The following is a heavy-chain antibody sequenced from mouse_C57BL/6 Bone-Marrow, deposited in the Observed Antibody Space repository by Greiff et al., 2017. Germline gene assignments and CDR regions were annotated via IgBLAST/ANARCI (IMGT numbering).Heavy chain of an antibody. CDR2: IDPEIGDT. J-gene: IGHJ2*01. CDR3: SSFDGNYFDF. Sequence: EVQLQQSGAELVRPGASVKLSCTASGFNIKDDYIHWVKQRPEQGLEWIGWIDPEIGDTESASKFQGKATITSDTSANTAYLPLSSLTSVDTAVYSCSSFDGNYFDFWGQGTPLTVAS. V-gene: IGHV14-4*01. CDR1: GFNIKDDY. D-gene: IGHD2-3*01.